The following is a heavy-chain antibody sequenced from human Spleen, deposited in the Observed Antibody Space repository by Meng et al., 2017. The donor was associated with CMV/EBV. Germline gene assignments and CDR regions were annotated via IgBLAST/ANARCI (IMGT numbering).Heavy chain of an antibody. J-gene: IGHJ3*02. V-gene: IGHV4-61*01. CDR3: ARDPLGGSYSADI. D-gene: IGHD1-26*01. CDR1: GGSVASGSFY. Sequence: SETLSLTCIVSGGSVASGSFYWSWIRQPPGRGLEWIACIYHSGTTNYNPSLRSRVTISLDTSKNQFSLMLNSVTAADTAVYYCARDPLGGSYSADIWGQGTMVTVSS. CDR2: IYHSGTT.